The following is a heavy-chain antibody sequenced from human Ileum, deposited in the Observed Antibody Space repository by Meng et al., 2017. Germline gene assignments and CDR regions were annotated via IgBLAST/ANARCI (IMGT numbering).Heavy chain of an antibody. V-gene: IGHV4-59*01. CDR3: ARFCSGGRCPEY. D-gene: IGHD2-15*01. CDR1: GDPMSGFY. CDR2: IHYTGST. Sequence: SEILSLTCTVSGDPMSGFYWTWTRQPPGKGLEWIGNIHYTGSTTDYSPSLKSRVTISIDTSKSQFSLNLNSVTAADTAIYYCARFCSGGRCPEYWGQGTLVTVSS. J-gene: IGHJ4*02.